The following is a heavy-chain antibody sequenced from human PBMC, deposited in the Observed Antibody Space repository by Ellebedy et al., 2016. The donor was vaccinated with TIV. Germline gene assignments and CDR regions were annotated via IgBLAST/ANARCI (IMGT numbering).Heavy chain of an antibody. CDR3: ARGIQLWATSDAFDI. CDR2: IWYDGSNK. D-gene: IGHD5-18*01. CDR1: GFTFSSYA. V-gene: IGHV3-33*08. J-gene: IGHJ3*02. Sequence: GESLKISXAASGFTFSSYAMHWVRQAPGKGLEWVAVIWYDGSNKYYADSVKGRFTISRDNSKNTLYLQMNSLRAEDTAVYYCARGIQLWATSDAFDIWGQGTMVTVSS.